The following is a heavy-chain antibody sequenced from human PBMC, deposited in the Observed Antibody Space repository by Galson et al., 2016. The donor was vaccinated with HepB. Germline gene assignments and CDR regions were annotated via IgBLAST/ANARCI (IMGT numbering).Heavy chain of an antibody. V-gene: IGHV3-11*04. CDR3: ASYPGYFPGN. CDR1: GFTFSDYC. J-gene: IGHJ4*02. CDR2: IRYSGDPM. Sequence: SLRLSCAASGFTFSDYCMAWIRQAPGKGLEWVAHIRYSGDPMSYAASVMGRFSISRDKDKNTLYLQMNSLRAEDTAVYYCASYPGYFPGNWGQGTLVTVSS. D-gene: IGHD3-9*01.